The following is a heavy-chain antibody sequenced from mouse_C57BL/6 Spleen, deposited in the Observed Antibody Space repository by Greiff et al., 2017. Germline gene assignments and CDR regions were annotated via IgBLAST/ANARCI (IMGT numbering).Heavy chain of an antibody. J-gene: IGHJ1*03. V-gene: IGHV5-16*01. CDR2: INYDGSST. Sequence: EVMLVESEGGLVQPGSSMKLSCTASGFTFSDYYMAWVRQVPEKGLEWVANINYDGSSTYYLDSLKSRFIISRDNAKNILYLQMSSLKSEDTATYYCARDAELGRYFDVWGTGTTVTVSS. CDR1: GFTFSDYY. D-gene: IGHD4-1*01. CDR3: ARDAELGRYFDV.